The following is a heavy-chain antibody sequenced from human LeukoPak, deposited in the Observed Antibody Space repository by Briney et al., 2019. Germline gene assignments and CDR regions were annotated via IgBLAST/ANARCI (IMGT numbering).Heavy chain of an antibody. CDR2: INHSGST. V-gene: IGHV4-34*01. D-gene: IGHD5-18*01. J-gene: IGHJ4*02. Sequence: SETLSLTCAVYGGSFSGYYWSWIRQPPGKGLEWIGEINHSGSTNYNPSLTSRVTISVDTSKNQFSLKLSSVTAADTAVYYCARRPRRGYSYGYMDYWGQGTLVTVSS. CDR3: ARRPRRGYSYGYMDY. CDR1: GGSFSGYY.